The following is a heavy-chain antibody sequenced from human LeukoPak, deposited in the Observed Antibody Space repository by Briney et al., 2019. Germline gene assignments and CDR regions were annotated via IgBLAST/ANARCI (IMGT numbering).Heavy chain of an antibody. CDR2: ISGSGGST. Sequence: GGSLRLSCAASGFTFSSYAMSWVRQAPGKGLEWVSAISGSGGSTYYADSVKGRFTISRDNSKNTLYLQMNSLRAEGTAVYYCAKDKVVVVTALSPSDAFDIWDQGTMVTVSS. CDR1: GFTFSSYA. D-gene: IGHD2-21*02. J-gene: IGHJ3*02. V-gene: IGHV3-23*01. CDR3: AKDKVVVVTALSPSDAFDI.